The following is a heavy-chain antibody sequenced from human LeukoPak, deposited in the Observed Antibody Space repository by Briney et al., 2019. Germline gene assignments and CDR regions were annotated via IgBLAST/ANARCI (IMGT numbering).Heavy chain of an antibody. D-gene: IGHD4-23*01. CDR1: GFTLSSYA. V-gene: IGHV3-23*01. J-gene: IGHJ4*02. CDR3: AKAFGNGVSGGNRFFDY. Sequence: GGSLRLSCAASGFTLSSYAMSWVRQAPGKGLEWGSALSISGDNTYYADSVKRRFTISRDSSKNTLYLQMTSLRIDDTAVYYCAKAFGNGVSGGNRFFDYWGQGTLVTVSS. CDR2: LSISGDNT.